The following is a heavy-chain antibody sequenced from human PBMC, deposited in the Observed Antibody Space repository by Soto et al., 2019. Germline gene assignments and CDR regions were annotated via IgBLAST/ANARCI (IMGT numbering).Heavy chain of an antibody. Sequence: QVQLVESGGGVVQPGRSLRLSCAASGFTFSSYAIHWVRQAPGKGLEWVAVISYDGSNRYYADSVKGRFTISRDNSKKTPKLQTNSLRAEETPVYSSDSTRLGGATVHYRGQETLVPDSS. CDR1: GFTFSSYA. J-gene: IGHJ4*02. V-gene: IGHV3-30-3*01. CDR3: DSTRLGGATVHY. CDR2: ISYDGSNR. D-gene: IGHD1-26*01.